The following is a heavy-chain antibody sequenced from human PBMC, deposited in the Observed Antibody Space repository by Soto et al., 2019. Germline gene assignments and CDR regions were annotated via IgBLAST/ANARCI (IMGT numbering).Heavy chain of an antibody. D-gene: IGHD3-9*01. Sequence: GGSLRLSCAASGFTFSDYYMSWIRQAPGKGLEWVSYISSSGSTIYYADSVKGRFTISRDNAKNSLYLQMNSLRAEDTAVYYCARSPPTLFDWSPPEYFQHWGQGTLVTVSS. J-gene: IGHJ1*01. CDR1: GFTFSDYY. V-gene: IGHV3-11*01. CDR3: ARSPPTLFDWSPPEYFQH. CDR2: ISSSGSTI.